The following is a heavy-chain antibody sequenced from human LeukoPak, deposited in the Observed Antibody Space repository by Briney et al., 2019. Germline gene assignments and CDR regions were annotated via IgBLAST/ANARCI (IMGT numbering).Heavy chain of an antibody. Sequence: SETLSLTCTVSGASISSYYWSWIRQPPGRGLEWIGYIYYSGPTIYNPSLKSRVTMSLDTSKNQFSLKLSSVTAADTAFYYCASANYGLQRGFDFEYWGQGTLVTVSS. CDR2: IYYSGPT. V-gene: IGHV4-59*08. J-gene: IGHJ4*02. CDR1: GASISSYY. D-gene: IGHD3-10*01. CDR3: ASANYGLQRGFDFEY.